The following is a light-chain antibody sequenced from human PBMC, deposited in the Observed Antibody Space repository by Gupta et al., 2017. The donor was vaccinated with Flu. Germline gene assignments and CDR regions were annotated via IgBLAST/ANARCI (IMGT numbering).Light chain of an antibody. CDR3: SSYTSSSTDVV. J-gene: IGLJ2*01. Sequence: QSALTPPASVSGSPGQSITIPCTAPSSDVGAYEYVPWYQQHPPNAPKLMIYYVINQPSGVSNRCSGSKSGNTASLTISWLQTDDEADYYCSSYTSSSTDVVFGGGTKLTVL. V-gene: IGLV2-14*01. CDR2: YVI. CDR1: SSDVGAYEY.